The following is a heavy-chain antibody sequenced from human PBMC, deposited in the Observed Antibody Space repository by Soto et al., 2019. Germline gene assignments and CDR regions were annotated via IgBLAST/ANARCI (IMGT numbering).Heavy chain of an antibody. V-gene: IGHV3-73*01. D-gene: IGHD3-16*01. Sequence: EVQLVESGGGLVQPGGSLKLSCAASGFTFSGSAMHWVRQASGKGLEWVGRIRSKANSYATAYAASVKGRFTISRDDSKNTAYLQMNSLTTEDTAVYYCTSAGLRDNWFDPWGQGTLVTVSS. CDR3: TSAGLRDNWFDP. CDR2: IRSKANSYAT. J-gene: IGHJ5*02. CDR1: GFTFSGSA.